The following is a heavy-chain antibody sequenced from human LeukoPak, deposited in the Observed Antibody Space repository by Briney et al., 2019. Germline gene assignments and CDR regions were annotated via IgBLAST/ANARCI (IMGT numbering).Heavy chain of an antibody. J-gene: IGHJ4*02. CDR3: ATGLYCSSTSCYTDAYVFDY. Sequence: GASVKVSCKVSGYTLTELSMHWVRQAPGKGLEWMGGFDPEDGETIYAQKFQGRVTMTEDTSTDTAYMELSSLRSEDTAVYYCATGLYCSSTSCYTDAYVFDYWGQGTLVTVSS. V-gene: IGHV1-24*01. CDR1: GYTLTELS. CDR2: FDPEDGET. D-gene: IGHD2-2*02.